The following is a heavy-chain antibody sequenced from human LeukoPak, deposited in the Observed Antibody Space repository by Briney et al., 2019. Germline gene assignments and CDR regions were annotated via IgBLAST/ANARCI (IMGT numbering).Heavy chain of an antibody. CDR3: ARDNSVGDNAWWFDP. D-gene: IGHD1-26*01. Sequence: PGRSLRLSCAASGFTFSSYAMHWVRQAPGKGLEWVAVISYDGSNKYYADSVKGRFTISRDNSKNTLYLQMNSLRAEDTAVYYCARDNSVGDNAWWFDPWGQGTLVTVSS. CDR2: ISYDGSNK. J-gene: IGHJ5*02. CDR1: GFTFSSYA. V-gene: IGHV3-30*04.